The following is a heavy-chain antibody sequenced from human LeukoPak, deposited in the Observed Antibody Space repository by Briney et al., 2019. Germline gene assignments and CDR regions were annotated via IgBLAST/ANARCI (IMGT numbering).Heavy chain of an antibody. D-gene: IGHD2-2*02. CDR3: ARDQKGCSSTSCYISHRFDY. J-gene: IGHJ4*02. CDR1: GYTFTTYG. CDR2: ISGYNGNT. Sequence: VASVKVSCKASGYTFTTYGISWVRQAPGQGLEWMGWISGYNGNTNYAQKFQGRITMTTETSTSTAYMELRSLRSDDTAVYYCARDQKGCSSTSCYISHRFDYWGQGTLVTVSS. V-gene: IGHV1-18*01.